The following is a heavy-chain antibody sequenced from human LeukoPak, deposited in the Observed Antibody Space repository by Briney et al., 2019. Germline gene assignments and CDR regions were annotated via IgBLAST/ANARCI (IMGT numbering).Heavy chain of an antibody. CDR1: GFTFNTYE. CDR2: ISSSGSTI. Sequence: GGSLRLSCAASGFTFNTYEMNWVRQAPGKGLEWVSYISSSGSTIYYADYVKGRFTISSDNAKNSLYLQMNSLRAEDTAVYYCARGGWNYVFNYWGQGTLVTVSS. J-gene: IGHJ4*02. V-gene: IGHV3-48*03. D-gene: IGHD1-7*01. CDR3: ARGGWNYVFNY.